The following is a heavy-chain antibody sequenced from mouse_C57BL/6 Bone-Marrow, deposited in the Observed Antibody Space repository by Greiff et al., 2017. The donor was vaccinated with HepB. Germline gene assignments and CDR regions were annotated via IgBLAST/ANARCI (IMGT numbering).Heavy chain of an antibody. J-gene: IGHJ3*01. CDR1: GFTFSSYT. V-gene: IGHV5-9*01. D-gene: IGHD1-1*01. Sequence: EVNVVESGGGLVKPGGSLKLSCAASGFTFSSYTMSWVRQTPEKRLEWVATISGGGGNTYYPDSVKGRFTISRDNAKNTLYLQMSSLRSEDTALYYCARAYGGFAYWGQGTLVTVSA. CDR3: ARAYGGFAY. CDR2: ISGGGGNT.